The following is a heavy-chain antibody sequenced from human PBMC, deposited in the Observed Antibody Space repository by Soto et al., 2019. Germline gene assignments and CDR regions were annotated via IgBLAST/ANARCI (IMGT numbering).Heavy chain of an antibody. CDR2: ISSSGSTI. CDR3: ARRYSSSPYPNYYHGMDV. CDR1: GFTFSSYE. D-gene: IGHD6-13*01. J-gene: IGHJ6*02. V-gene: IGHV3-48*03. Sequence: PGGSLRLSCAASGFTFSSYEMNWVRQAPGKGLEWVSYISSSGSTIYYADSVKGRFTISRDNAKNSLYLQMNSLRAEDTAVYYCARRYSSSPYPNYYHGMDVWGQGTTVTVSS.